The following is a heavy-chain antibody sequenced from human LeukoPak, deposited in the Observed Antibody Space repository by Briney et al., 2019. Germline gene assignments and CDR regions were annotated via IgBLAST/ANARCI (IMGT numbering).Heavy chain of an antibody. D-gene: IGHD3-22*01. Sequence: GGSLRLSCAASRFTFDDYAMHWVRQAPGKGLEWVSLISGDGGSTYYADSLKGRFTISRDNTKNSLHSQMNILRISAPSLYYCTKAPPSPYYYDSSGHFEWGQGTLVTVSS. CDR1: RFTFDDYA. CDR3: TKAPPSPYYYDSSGHFE. V-gene: IGHV3-43*02. J-gene: IGHJ4*02. CDR2: ISGDGGST.